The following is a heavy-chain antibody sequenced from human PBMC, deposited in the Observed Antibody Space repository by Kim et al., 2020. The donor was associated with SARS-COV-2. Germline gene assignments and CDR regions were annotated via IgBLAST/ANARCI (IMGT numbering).Heavy chain of an antibody. CDR2: IIPIFGTA. J-gene: IGHJ5*02. D-gene: IGHD3-10*01. CDR3: ARDGRVGWFGATGSNWFDP. CDR1: GGTFSSYA. Sequence: SVKVSCKASGGTFSSYAISWVRQAPGQGLEWMGGIIPIFGTANYAQKFQGRVTITADESTSTAYMELSSLRSEDTAVYYCARDGRVGWFGATGSNWFDPWGQGTLVTVSS. V-gene: IGHV1-69*13.